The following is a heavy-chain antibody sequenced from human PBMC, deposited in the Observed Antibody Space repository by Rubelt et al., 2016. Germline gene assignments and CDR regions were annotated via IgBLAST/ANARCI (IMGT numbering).Heavy chain of an antibody. CDR2: IKSEGAGGTT. CDR3: QWEVPEGAFGI. V-gene: IGHV3-15*07. Sequence: VQLVESGGGVVQPGGSLRLSCAASGLSFSHPWMNWVRQAPGKGLEWVARIKSEGAGGTTYYAASVIGRFTISREDSKTTRYRQMNSLKTEDTARYHCQWEVPEGAFGIWGRGTMVTVSS. CDR1: GLSFSHPW. J-gene: IGHJ3*02. D-gene: IGHD1-26*01.